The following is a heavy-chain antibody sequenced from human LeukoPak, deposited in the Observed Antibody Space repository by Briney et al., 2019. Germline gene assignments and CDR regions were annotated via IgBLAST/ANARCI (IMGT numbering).Heavy chain of an antibody. J-gene: IGHJ6*02. V-gene: IGHV4-59*08. CDR1: GGSISSYY. CDR3: ARRGIAAAGTYYYYYYGMDV. Sequence: SETLSLTCTVSGGSISSYYWSWIRQPPGKGLEWIGYIYYSGSTNYNPSIKSRVTISVDTSKNQFSLKLSSVTAADTAVYYCARRGIAAAGTYYYYYYGMDVWGQGTTVTVSS. D-gene: IGHD6-13*01. CDR2: IYYSGST.